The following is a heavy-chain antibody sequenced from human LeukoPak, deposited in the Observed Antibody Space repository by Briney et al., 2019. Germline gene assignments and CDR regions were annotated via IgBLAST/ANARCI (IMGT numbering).Heavy chain of an antibody. J-gene: IGHJ4*02. CDR1: GGSFSGYY. V-gene: IGHV4-34*01. CDR3: ERVSGWNPLQAEHLDS. CDR2: INHSGST. D-gene: IGHD6-19*01. Sequence: SETLSLTCAVYGGSFSGYYWSWIRQPPGKGLEWIGEINHSGSTNYNPSLNSRVTISVDTSKNQLSLKLSSVTATDTAIYFCERVSGWNPLQAEHLDSWGQGTLVTVFS.